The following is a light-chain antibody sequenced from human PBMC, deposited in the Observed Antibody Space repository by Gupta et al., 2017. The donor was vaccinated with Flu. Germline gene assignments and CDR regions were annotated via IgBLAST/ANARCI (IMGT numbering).Light chain of an antibody. CDR2: HAS. J-gene: IGKJ4*01. Sequence: EIVLTQSPVTLSLSPGVTATLSCRTSESIGDNLSWFQQKPGQAPRLLIYHASKRATGIPPRFSGSGSGTEFTLTISSLEPEDFAIYYCQQRSVWPLTFGRGTKVEIK. V-gene: IGKV3-11*01. CDR1: ESIGDN. CDR3: QQRSVWPLT.